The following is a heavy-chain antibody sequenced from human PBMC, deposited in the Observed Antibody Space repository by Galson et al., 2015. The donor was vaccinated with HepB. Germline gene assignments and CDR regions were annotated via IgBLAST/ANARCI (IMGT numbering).Heavy chain of an antibody. CDR1: GFTFSSYA. D-gene: IGHD5-18*01. CDR2: ISYDGSNK. J-gene: IGHJ4*02. Sequence: SLRLSCAASGFTFSSYAMHWVRQAPGKGLEWVAVISYDGSNKYYADSVKGRFTISRDNSKNTLYLQMNSLRAEDTAVYYCARDHDSYGFDYWGQGTLVTVSS. V-gene: IGHV3-30-3*01. CDR3: ARDHDSYGFDY.